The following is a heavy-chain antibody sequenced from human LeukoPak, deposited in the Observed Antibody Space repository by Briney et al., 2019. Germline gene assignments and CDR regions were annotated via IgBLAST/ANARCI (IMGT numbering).Heavy chain of an antibody. D-gene: IGHD1-26*01. Sequence: SETLSLTCTVSGGSISSYYWSWLRQPPGKGLEWIGYIYYSGSTNYNPSLKSRVTISVDTPKNQFSLKLSSVTAADTAVYYCARMSGLVGATMEPDAFDIWGQGTMVTVSS. CDR1: GGSISSYY. CDR3: ARMSGLVGATMEPDAFDI. V-gene: IGHV4-59*08. CDR2: IYYSGST. J-gene: IGHJ3*02.